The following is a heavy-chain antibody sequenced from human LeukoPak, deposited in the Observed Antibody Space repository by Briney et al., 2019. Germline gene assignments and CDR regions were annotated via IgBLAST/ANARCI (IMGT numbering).Heavy chain of an antibody. CDR3: ARASHGDYSVAHY. J-gene: IGHJ4*02. CDR2: INPNSGGT. V-gene: IGHV1-2*04. CDR1: GYTFTSYG. D-gene: IGHD4-17*01. Sequence: ASVKVSCKASGYTFTSYGISWVRQAPGQGLEWMGWINPNSGGTNYAQKFQGWVTMTRDTSISTAYMELSRLRSDDTAVYYYARASHGDYSVAHYWGQGTLVTVSS.